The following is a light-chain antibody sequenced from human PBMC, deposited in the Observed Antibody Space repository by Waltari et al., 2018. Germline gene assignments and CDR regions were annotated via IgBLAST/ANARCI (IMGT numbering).Light chain of an antibody. CDR2: AVP. Sequence: QSALTQPASVSGSPGQSITISCTGTSSDIATYNYVSCYQQHPGKAPRLMIFAVPNRPSGVSNRFSGSKSGNTASLTISGLQPEDEGDYYCTSYTSSITWVFGGGTKLTVL. CDR3: TSYTSSITWV. V-gene: IGLV2-14*03. CDR1: SSDIATYNY. J-gene: IGLJ3*02.